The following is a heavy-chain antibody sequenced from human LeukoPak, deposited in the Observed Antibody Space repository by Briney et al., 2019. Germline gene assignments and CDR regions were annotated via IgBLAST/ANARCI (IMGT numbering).Heavy chain of an antibody. V-gene: IGHV3-30*18. CDR3: AKGGGTGYSSSWFSN. J-gene: IGHJ4*02. CDR2: ISYDESNK. D-gene: IGHD6-13*01. CDR1: GFRFSSYG. Sequence: GGSLRLSCAASGFRFSSYGMHWVRQAPGKGLEWVAVISYDESNKFYEDSVKGRFTISRDNSKNTLYLQMNSLRAEDTAVYYCAKGGGTGYSSSWFSNWGQGTLVTVSS.